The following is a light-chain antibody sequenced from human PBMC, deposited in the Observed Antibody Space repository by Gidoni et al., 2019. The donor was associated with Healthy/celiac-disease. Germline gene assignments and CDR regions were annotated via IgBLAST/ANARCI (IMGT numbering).Light chain of an antibody. Sequence: EIVMTQSPATLSVSPGDRATLSCRASQRVSSNLAWYQQKPGQAPRLLIYGASTRATGIPARFSGSGSGTEFTLTFSSLQSVDFAVYYCQQYNNWPPWTFGQGTKVEIK. J-gene: IGKJ1*01. CDR3: QQYNNWPPWT. CDR1: QRVSSN. V-gene: IGKV3-15*01. CDR2: GAS.